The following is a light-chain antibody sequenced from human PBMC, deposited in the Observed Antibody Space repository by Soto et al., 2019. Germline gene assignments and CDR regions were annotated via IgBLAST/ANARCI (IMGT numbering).Light chain of an antibody. CDR1: PSVTNF. CDR2: GAF. V-gene: IGKV3-11*01. Sequence: EKVLTKSPATLSLYPGERATLSCRASPSVTNFLAWYQQKPGQAPRLLIYGAFNRATGIPARFSGSGSGTDFTLTISSLEPEDSAVYYCQQRNVWPPVTFGQGTRLEIK. J-gene: IGKJ5*01. CDR3: QQRNVWPPVT.